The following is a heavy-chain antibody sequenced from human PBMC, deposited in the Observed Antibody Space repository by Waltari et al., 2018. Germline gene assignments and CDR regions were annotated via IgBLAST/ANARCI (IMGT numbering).Heavy chain of an antibody. D-gene: IGHD2-2*01. V-gene: IGHV5-10-1*01. CDR3: VRHRTTYPLEIDY. Sequence: EVQLVQSGAEVKKPEESLRISCEGSGYSFTSYWVSWVRQMHGKGLGWVGRVDPRDSFCCYGPAFEGHVTISVDQSLRTAYLQWDSLKASDTAIYYCVRHRTTYPLEIDYWGQGTLVTVSS. CDR1: GYSFTSYW. CDR2: VDPRDSFC. J-gene: IGHJ4*02.